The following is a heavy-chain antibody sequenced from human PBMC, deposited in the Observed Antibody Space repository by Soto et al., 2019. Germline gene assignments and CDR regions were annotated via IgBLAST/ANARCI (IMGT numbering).Heavy chain of an antibody. Sequence: PGGSLRLSCAASGFTFSSYGMHWVRQAPGKGLEWVAVISYDGSNKYYADSVKGRFTISRDNSKNTLYLQMNSLRAEDTAVHYCAKDYSGSYHNWFDPWGQGTLVTVSS. CDR3: AKDYSGSYHNWFDP. CDR1: GFTFSSYG. J-gene: IGHJ5*02. D-gene: IGHD1-26*01. CDR2: ISYDGSNK. V-gene: IGHV3-30*18.